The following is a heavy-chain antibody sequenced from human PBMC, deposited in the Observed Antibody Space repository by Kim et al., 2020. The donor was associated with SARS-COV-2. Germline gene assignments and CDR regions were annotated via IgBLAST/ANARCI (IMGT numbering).Heavy chain of an antibody. J-gene: IGHJ6*02. V-gene: IGHV3-21*01. Sequence: GGSLRLSCAASGFTFSSYSMNWVRQAPGKGLEWVSSISSSSSYIYYADSVKGRFTISRDNAKNSLYLQMNSLRAEDTAVYYCARDPTYGSGFYYYYGMDVWGQGTTVTVSS. CDR3: ARDPTYGSGFYYYYGMDV. CDR2: ISSSSSYI. D-gene: IGHD3-10*01. CDR1: GFTFSSYS.